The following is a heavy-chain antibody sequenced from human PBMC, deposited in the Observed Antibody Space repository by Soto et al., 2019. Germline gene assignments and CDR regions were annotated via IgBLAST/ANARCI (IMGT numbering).Heavy chain of an antibody. CDR2: INHSGST. CDR3: ARRRTSIESRRMYYFFDL. Sequence: SETLSLTCAVYGESLSGYYWNWIRQSPGKGLEWIGEINHSGSTRFHPSLKSRVTISVDTSKNQFSLNLSSVTAADTAVYYCARRRTSIESRRMYYFFDLCGRGSLVTVSS. D-gene: IGHD6-6*01. CDR1: GESLSGYY. V-gene: IGHV4-34*01. J-gene: IGHJ2*01.